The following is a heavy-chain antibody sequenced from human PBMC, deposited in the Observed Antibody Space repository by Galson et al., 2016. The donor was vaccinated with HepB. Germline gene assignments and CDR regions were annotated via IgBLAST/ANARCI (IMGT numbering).Heavy chain of an antibody. CDR2: MYYSGST. D-gene: IGHD4-23*01. Sequence: ETLSHTCTVSGDSINDYYWSWIRQPPGKGLQWIGYMYYSGSTNYNPSLKSRVTISGDTSKNHISLKLSSVTAADTAVYYCTRGKRAFEIWGQGTMVTVAS. CDR1: GDSINDYY. V-gene: IGHV4-59*01. CDR3: TRGKRAFEI. J-gene: IGHJ3*02.